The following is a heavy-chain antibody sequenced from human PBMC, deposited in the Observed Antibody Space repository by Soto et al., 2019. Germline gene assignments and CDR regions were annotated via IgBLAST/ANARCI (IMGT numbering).Heavy chain of an antibody. D-gene: IGHD3-10*01. J-gene: IGHJ4*02. V-gene: IGHV1-18*04. Sequence: QVQLVQSGAEVKRPGASVQVSCKASNYMFGSYGITWVRQAPGQGPEWMGWISAFNGNTKYPQNLQGRVTMTTDTSTATAYMELRALRSDDSGMYFCARAGGYGAGSYLSYWGQGTLVTVSS. CDR2: ISAFNGNT. CDR1: NYMFGSYG. CDR3: ARAGGYGAGSYLSY.